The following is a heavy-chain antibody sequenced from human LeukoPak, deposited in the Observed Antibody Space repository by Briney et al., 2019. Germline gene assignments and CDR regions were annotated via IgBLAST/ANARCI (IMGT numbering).Heavy chain of an antibody. J-gene: IGHJ5*02. CDR2: INPSGGST. V-gene: IGHV1-46*01. Sequence: GASVKVSCEASGYTFTSYYMHWVRQAPGQGLEWMGIINPSGGSTSYAQKFQGRVTMTRDMSTSTVYMELSSLRPEDTAVYYCARGGTGGYCSSTSCIPVINWFDPWGQGTLVTVSS. D-gene: IGHD2-2*01. CDR3: ARGGTGGYCSSTSCIPVINWFDP. CDR1: GYTFTSYY.